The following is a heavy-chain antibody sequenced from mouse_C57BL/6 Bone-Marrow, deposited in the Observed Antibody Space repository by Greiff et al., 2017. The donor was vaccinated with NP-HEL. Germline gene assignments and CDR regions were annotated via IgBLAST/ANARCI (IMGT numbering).Heavy chain of an antibody. CDR1: GYAFPNYL. CDR2: INPGSGGT. D-gene: IGHD1-1*01. CDR3: ARWLLLRYAMDY. J-gene: IGHJ4*01. Sequence: VQLQQSGAELVRPGTSVKVSCKASGYAFPNYLIEWVKQRPGQGLEWIGVINPGSGGTNYHEKFTGQATLNEDKYSSTAYMQLSSLTSEDSAVYFCARWLLLRYAMDYWGQGTSVTVSS. V-gene: IGHV1-54*01.